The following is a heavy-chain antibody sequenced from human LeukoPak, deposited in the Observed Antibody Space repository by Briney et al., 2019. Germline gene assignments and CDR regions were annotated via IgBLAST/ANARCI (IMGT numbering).Heavy chain of an antibody. V-gene: IGHV1-2*02. CDR1: GYTFTGDY. J-gene: IGHJ6*02. CDR3: ARADYYTMDV. Sequence: ASVKVSCKASGYTFTGDYMHWVRQAPGQGLDWMGWINPNSGDTNYAQKFQGRVTMTRDTSFSTAYMELSRLRSDDTAVYYCARADYYTMDVWGQGTTVTVSS. CDR2: INPNSGDT.